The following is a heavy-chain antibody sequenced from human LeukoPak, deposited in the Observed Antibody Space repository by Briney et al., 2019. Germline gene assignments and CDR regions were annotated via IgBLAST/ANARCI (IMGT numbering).Heavy chain of an antibody. D-gene: IGHD5-24*01. Sequence: SETLSLTCTVSGGSLSSYYWSWIRQPPGKGLEWIGYIYYSGSTNYNPSLKSRVTISVDTSKNQFPLKLSSVTAADTAVYYCARRLQHYYYYGMDVWGQGTTVTVSS. CDR3: ARRLQHYYYYGMDV. CDR1: GGSLSSYY. V-gene: IGHV4-59*08. J-gene: IGHJ6*02. CDR2: IYYSGST.